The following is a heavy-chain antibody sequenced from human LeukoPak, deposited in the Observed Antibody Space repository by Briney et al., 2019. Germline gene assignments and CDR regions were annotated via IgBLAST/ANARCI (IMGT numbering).Heavy chain of an antibody. Sequence: GGSLRLSCAASGFTFSSYAMHWVRQAPGKGLEWVAVISYDGSSKYYADSVKGRFTISRDNSKNTLYLQMNSLRAEDTAVYYCARGSYRNYYGSGSYYRSNAFDIWGQGTMVTVSS. D-gene: IGHD3-10*01. CDR2: ISYDGSSK. V-gene: IGHV3-30*03. J-gene: IGHJ3*02. CDR1: GFTFSSYA. CDR3: ARGSYRNYYGSGSYYRSNAFDI.